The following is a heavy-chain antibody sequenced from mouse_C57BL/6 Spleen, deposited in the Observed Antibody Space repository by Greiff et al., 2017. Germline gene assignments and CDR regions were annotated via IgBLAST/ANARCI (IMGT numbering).Heavy chain of an antibody. Sequence: VQLQQSGAELVRPGASVKLSCTASGFNIKDDYMHWVKQRPEQGLEWIGWIDPENGDTEYASKFQGKATITADTPSNTAYLQLSSLTSEDTAVYYCTTQLGRDYWGQGTTLTVSS. CDR1: GFNIKDDY. CDR3: TTQLGRDY. J-gene: IGHJ2*01. V-gene: IGHV14-4*01. CDR2: IDPENGDT. D-gene: IGHD4-1*02.